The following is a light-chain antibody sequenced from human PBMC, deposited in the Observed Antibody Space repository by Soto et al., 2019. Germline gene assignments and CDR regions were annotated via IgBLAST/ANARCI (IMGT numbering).Light chain of an antibody. CDR3: QQYNNWPPMYT. Sequence: EIVMTQSPATLSVSPGERATLSCRASQSVSSNLAWYQQKPGQAPRLLIYGASTRATGISARFSGSGSGTEVTLTISSLQSEDFAVYYCQQYNNWPPMYTFGQGTKLEIK. J-gene: IGKJ2*01. CDR1: QSVSSN. V-gene: IGKV3-15*01. CDR2: GAS.